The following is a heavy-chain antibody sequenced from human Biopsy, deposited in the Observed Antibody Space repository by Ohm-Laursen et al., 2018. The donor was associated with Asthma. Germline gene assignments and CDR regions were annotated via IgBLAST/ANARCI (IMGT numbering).Heavy chain of an antibody. CDR2: INPSGGST. D-gene: IGHD1-7*01. Sequence: ASVKVSCKVSGYTFTSYYMHWVRQAPGQGLEWMGIINPSGGSTSYAQKFQGRVTITADESTSTAYMELSSLRSEDTAVYYCARDPHNSYLAPLRTKFNYYYYGMDVWGQGTTVTVSS. CDR1: GYTFTSYY. J-gene: IGHJ6*02. CDR3: ARDPHNSYLAPLRTKFNYYYYGMDV. V-gene: IGHV1-46*01.